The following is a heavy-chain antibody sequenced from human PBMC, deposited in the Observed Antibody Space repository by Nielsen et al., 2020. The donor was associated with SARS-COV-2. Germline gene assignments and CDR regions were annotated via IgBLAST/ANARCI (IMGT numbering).Heavy chain of an antibody. J-gene: IGHJ4*02. V-gene: IGHV3-23*01. CDR2: ISGSGGST. Sequence: WIRQPPGKGLEWVSAISGSGGSTYYADSVKGRFTISRDNSKSTLYLQMNSLRAEDTAVYYCARDRPTDYYDSSGYYFDYWGQGTLVTVSS. D-gene: IGHD3-22*01. CDR3: ARDRPTDYYDSSGYYFDY.